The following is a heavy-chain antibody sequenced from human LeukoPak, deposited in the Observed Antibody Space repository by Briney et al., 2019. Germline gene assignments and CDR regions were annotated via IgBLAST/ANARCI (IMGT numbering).Heavy chain of an antibody. CDR3: AREEQWLASYAFDI. V-gene: IGHV1-18*01. Sequence: EASVKVSCKASGYTFTSYGISWVRQAPGQGLEWMGWISAYNGNTNYAQKLQGGVTMTTDTSTSTAYMELRSLRSDDTAVYYCAREEQWLASYAFDIWGQGTMATVSS. D-gene: IGHD6-19*01. CDR1: GYTFTSYG. J-gene: IGHJ3*02. CDR2: ISAYNGNT.